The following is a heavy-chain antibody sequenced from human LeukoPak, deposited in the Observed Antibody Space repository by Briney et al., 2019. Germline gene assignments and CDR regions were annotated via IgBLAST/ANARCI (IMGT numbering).Heavy chain of an antibody. CDR2: IYSGGST. Sequence: PGGSLTLSCAASGFTFSSYSKNWVRQAPGPGLEWVSVIYSGGSTYYADSVKGRFTISRDNSKNTLYLQMNSLRAEDTAVYYCARDFHDSTWGQGTLVTVSS. V-gene: IGHV3-53*01. CDR3: ARDFHDST. J-gene: IGHJ4*02. D-gene: IGHD3-22*01. CDR1: GFTFSSYS.